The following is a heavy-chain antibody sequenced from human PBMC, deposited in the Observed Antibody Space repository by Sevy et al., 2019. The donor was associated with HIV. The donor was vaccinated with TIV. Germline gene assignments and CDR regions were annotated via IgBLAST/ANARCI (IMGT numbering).Heavy chain of an antibody. D-gene: IGHD1-26*01. J-gene: IGHJ5*02. CDR1: GFTLSDYY. V-gene: IGHV3-11*04. CDR2: ISSSGSAI. Sequence: GGSLRLSCAASGFTLSDYYMSWIRQAPGKGLEWVSYISSSGSAIYYADSVKGRFTISRDNAKNSLYLQMNSLRAEDTAVYYCARRKWELLNNWFDPWGQGTLVTVSS. CDR3: ARRKWELLNNWFDP.